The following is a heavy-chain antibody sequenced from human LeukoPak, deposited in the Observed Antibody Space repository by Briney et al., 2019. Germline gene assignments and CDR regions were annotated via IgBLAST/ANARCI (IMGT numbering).Heavy chain of an antibody. V-gene: IGHV3-21*01. D-gene: IGHD6-19*01. Sequence: GRSLRLSCAASGFTFSSYSMNWVRQAPGKWLEWVSSISSSSSYIYYADSVKGRFTISRDNAKNSLYLQMSSLRAEDTAVYYCARGYSSGWPPDYWGQGTLVTVSS. CDR3: ARGYSSGWPPDY. J-gene: IGHJ4*02. CDR1: GFTFSSYS. CDR2: ISSSSSYI.